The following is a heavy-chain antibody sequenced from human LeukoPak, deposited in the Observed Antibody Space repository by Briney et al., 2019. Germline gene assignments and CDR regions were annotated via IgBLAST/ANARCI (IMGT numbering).Heavy chain of an antibody. Sequence: ASVKVSCKASRYTFTGYYIHWVRQAPGQGLEWMGRIIPNSGDTKYAQKFQGRVAMTRDTSISTVYMELSGLRSDDTAVYHCARASSGLYFLDYWGQGTLVTVSS. J-gene: IGHJ4*02. CDR2: IIPNSGDT. CDR3: ARASSGLYFLDY. CDR1: RYTFTGYY. D-gene: IGHD6-19*01. V-gene: IGHV1-2*06.